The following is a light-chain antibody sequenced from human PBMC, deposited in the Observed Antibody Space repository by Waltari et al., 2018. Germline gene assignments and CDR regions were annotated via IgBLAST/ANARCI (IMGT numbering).Light chain of an antibody. CDR3: SSYTSSSTVV. J-gene: IGLJ2*01. CDR2: DVS. V-gene: IGLV2-14*03. CDR1: SSDVGGYNY. Sequence: QSALTQPASVSGSPGQSITISCTETSSDVGGYNYVSWYQQHPGKAPKLMIYDVSNRPSWVSNRFSGSKSGNTSSLTISGLQAEDEADYYCSSYTSSSTVVFGGGTKLTVL.